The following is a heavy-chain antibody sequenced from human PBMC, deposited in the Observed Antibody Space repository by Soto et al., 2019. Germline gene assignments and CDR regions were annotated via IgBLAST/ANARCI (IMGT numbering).Heavy chain of an antibody. CDR2: IYYSGST. CDR1: GGSIGSYY. D-gene: IGHD3-3*01. J-gene: IGHJ4*02. V-gene: IGHV4-59*08. CDR3: ARGGWRQIDY. Sequence: QVQLQESGPGLVKPSETLSLTCSVSGGSIGSYYWSWIRQPPGKGLVWIGYIYYSGSTNYNPSLKSRVTISVDTSKNQFSLKLSSVTAADTAVYYCARGGWRQIDYWGQGTLVTVSS.